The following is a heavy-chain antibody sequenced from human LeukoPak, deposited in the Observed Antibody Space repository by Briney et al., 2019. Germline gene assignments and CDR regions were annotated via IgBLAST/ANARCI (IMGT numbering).Heavy chain of an antibody. CDR1: GFAFSTYG. CDR3: ARGCGGSAWCSPFDY. CDR2: IWYDGSNK. D-gene: IGHD6-19*01. V-gene: IGHV3-33*01. J-gene: IGHJ4*02. Sequence: GGSLRLSCAASGFAFSTYGMHWVRQAPGKGLEWVAVIWYDGSNKYYADSVKGRFTISRDNSKNTLYLQMNSLRAEDTAVYYCARGCGGSAWCSPFDYWGQGTLVTVSS.